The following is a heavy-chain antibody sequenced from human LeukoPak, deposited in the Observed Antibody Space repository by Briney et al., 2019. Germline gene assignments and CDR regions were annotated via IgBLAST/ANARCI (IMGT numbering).Heavy chain of an antibody. CDR1: GFTFSSYA. CDR2: ISYDGSNK. V-gene: IGHV3-30-3*01. CDR3: ARVASDTAMAPSGFDP. D-gene: IGHD5-18*01. Sequence: PGRSLRLSCAASGFTFSSYAMHWVRQAPGKGLEWVAVISYDGSNKYYADSVKGRFTISRDNSKNTLYLQMNSLRAEDTAVYYCARVASDTAMAPSGFDPWGQGTLVTVSS. J-gene: IGHJ5*02.